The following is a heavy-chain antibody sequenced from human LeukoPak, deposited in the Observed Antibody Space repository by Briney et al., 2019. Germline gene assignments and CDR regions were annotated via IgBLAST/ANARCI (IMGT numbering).Heavy chain of an antibody. J-gene: IGHJ5*02. CDR3: ARKQYYYDSSGYYYAWFDP. CDR1: GGSISSGSYY. D-gene: IGHD3-22*01. V-gene: IGHV4-61*02. CDR2: IYTSGST. Sequence: PSETLSLTCTVSGGSISSGSYYWSWIRQPAGKGLEWIGRIYTSGSTNYNPSLKSRVTISVDTSKNQFSLKLSSVTAADTAVYYCARKQYYYDSSGYYYAWFDPWGQGTLVTVSS.